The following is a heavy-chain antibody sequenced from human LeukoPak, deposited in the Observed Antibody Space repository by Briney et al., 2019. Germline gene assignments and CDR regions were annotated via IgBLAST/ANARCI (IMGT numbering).Heavy chain of an antibody. CDR1: GFTFSSYE. V-gene: IGHV3-48*03. Sequence: PGGSLRLSCAASGFTFSSYEMNWVRQAPGKGLEWVSYISSSGSTIYYADSVKGRFTISRDNAKNSLYLQMNSLRAEDTAVYYCARGHHGWYSDLYYFDYWGREPWSPSPQ. CDR2: ISSSGSTI. CDR3: ARGHHGWYSDLYYFDY. J-gene: IGHJ4*02. D-gene: IGHD6-19*01.